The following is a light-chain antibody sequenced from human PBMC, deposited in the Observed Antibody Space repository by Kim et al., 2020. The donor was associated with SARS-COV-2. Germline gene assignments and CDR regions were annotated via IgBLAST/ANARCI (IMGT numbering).Light chain of an antibody. J-gene: IGLJ3*02. V-gene: IGLV3-19*01. Sequence: ALGQTVRITCQGASLRSYYASWYQQKPGQAPVLVIYDKNNRPSGIPDRFSGSSSGNTASLTITGAQAEDEADYYCNSRDNSGNHRVFGGGTQLTVL. CDR1: SLRSYY. CDR2: DKN. CDR3: NSRDNSGNHRV.